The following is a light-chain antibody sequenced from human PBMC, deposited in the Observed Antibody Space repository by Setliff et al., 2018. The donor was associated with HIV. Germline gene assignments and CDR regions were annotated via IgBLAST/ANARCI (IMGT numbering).Light chain of an antibody. CDR3: SSYTKTSTIL. J-gene: IGLJ1*01. CDR2: EVN. V-gene: IGLV2-14*03. CDR1: SRDIGAYKY. Sequence: ALAQPASISGSLGQSITVSCTGTSRDIGAYKYVSWYQQHPGKAPKLLIYEVNDRPSGVSNRFSGSKSENTASLTISGLQTEDEADYYCSSYTKTSTILFGTGTKVTVL.